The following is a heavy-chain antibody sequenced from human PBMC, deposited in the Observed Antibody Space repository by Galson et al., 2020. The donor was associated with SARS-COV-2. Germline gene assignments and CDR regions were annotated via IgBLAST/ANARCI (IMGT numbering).Heavy chain of an antibody. V-gene: IGHV3-30*04. CDR1: GFTFSSYA. J-gene: IGHJ4*02. CDR2: ISYDGSNK. D-gene: IGHD3-22*01. Sequence: QAGGSLRLSCAASGFTFSSYAMHWVRQAPGKGLEWVAVISYDGSNKYYADSVKGRFTISRDNSKNTLYLQMNSLRAEDTAVYYCARGLQDSSGYYAWRIDYWGQGTLVTVSS. CDR3: ARGLQDSSGYYAWRIDY.